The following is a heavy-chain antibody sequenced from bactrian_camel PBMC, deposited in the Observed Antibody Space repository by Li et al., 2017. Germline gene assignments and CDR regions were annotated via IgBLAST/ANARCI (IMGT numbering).Heavy chain of an antibody. D-gene: IGHD1*01. V-gene: IGHV3S40*01. Sequence: DVQLVESGGGVVQSGGTLRPSCVASGRTYKYGCMAWFRQRSGKEREGVALVSTGSPNPYYAESVKGRFNISQDNAKNTLNLVHLEMNSLKPDDTAVYYCAATGQMLSVAGCRTQGTQVTVS. CDR1: GRTYKYGC. CDR2: VSTGSPNP. J-gene: IGHJ4*01.